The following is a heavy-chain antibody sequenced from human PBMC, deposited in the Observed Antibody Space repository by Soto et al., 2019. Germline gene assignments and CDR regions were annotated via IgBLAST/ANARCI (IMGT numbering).Heavy chain of an antibody. D-gene: IGHD3-10*01. CDR2: ISSYNGKT. CDR3: ARDKGDGSGSYYGY. Sequence: QVQLVQSGAEVKKPGASVKVSCKASGYTFTSYGISWVRQAPGQGLEWMGWISSYNGKTNYAQKLQGRVTMTTDTSTSTDYMELRSLRSDETAVYYWARDKGDGSGSYYGYWGQGTLVTVSS. CDR1: GYTFTSYG. V-gene: IGHV1-18*01. J-gene: IGHJ4*02.